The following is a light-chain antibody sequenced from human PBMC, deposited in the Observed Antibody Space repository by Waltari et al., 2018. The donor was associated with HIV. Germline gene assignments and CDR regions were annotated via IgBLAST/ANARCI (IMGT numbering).Light chain of an antibody. Sequence: DIVMTQYPDSLAVSLGERATIKCKSSKTVFYSSNNKNYLSWYQQKAGQPPKLIIYWASSRQSGVPDRFSGSGSGTDFTLTISSLQAEDVAVYFCQQTYTIPPTFGGGTKVEIK. V-gene: IGKV4-1*01. CDR2: WAS. CDR3: QQTYTIPPT. J-gene: IGKJ4*01. CDR1: KTVFYSSNNKNY.